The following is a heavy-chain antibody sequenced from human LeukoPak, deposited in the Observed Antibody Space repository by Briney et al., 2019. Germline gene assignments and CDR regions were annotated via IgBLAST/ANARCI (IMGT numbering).Heavy chain of an antibody. V-gene: IGHV1-24*01. CDR1: GYTLTELS. CDR2: FDPEDGET. CDR3: ATGPRRGYSGYVPMDV. Sequence: ASVKVSCKVSGYTLTELSMHWLRQAPGNGLEGMGGFDPEDGETIYAQKFQGRGTMTEDTSTDTAYMELSSLRSEDTAVYYCATGPRRGYSGYVPMDVWGKGTTVTVSS. J-gene: IGHJ6*04. D-gene: IGHD5-12*01.